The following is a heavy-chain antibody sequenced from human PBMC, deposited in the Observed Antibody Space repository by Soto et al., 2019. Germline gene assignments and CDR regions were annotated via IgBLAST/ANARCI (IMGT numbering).Heavy chain of an antibody. CDR1: GFTFSAFG. CDR3: AKSPLRFPDYGDYADNSYGMDV. J-gene: IGHJ6*02. D-gene: IGHD4-17*01. CDR2: SSYGGSNK. V-gene: IGHV3-30*18. Sequence: QMKLVESGGGVVQPGTSLRLSCVASGFTFSAFGMHWVRQAPGKGLEWVAISSYGGSNKYYGDSVQGRFTISRDNSRDTLYLQMNILRDEYTAVYYCAKSPLRFPDYGDYADNSYGMDVWGQGTTVTVSS.